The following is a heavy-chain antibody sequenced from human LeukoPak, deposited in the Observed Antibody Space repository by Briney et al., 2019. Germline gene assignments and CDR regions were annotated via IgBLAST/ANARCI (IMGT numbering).Heavy chain of an antibody. CDR2: INPNSGGT. J-gene: IGHJ4*02. CDR1: GYTFTGYY. Sequence: GASVKVSCKASGYTFTGYYMHWVRQAPGQGLEWMGWINPNSGGTNYAQKFQGWVTMTRDTSISTAYMELSRLRSDDTAVYYCAREGGAVAGNGYYFDYWGQGTLVTVSS. D-gene: IGHD6-19*01. V-gene: IGHV1-2*04. CDR3: AREGGAVAGNGYYFDY.